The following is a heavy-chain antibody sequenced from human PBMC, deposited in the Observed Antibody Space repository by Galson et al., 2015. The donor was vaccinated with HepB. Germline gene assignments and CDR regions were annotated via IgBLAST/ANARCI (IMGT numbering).Heavy chain of an antibody. CDR1: GFTFSRYS. CDR2: MSSSSSYI. CDR3: AKVLYYDSSGLVY. V-gene: IGHV3-21*01. J-gene: IGHJ4*02. Sequence: SLRLSCAASGFTFSRYSMNWVRQAPGKGLEWVASMSSSSSYIYYADSVKGRFTISRDNAKNSLYLQMNSLRGEDTALYYCAKVLYYDSSGLVYWGQGTLVTVSS. D-gene: IGHD3-22*01.